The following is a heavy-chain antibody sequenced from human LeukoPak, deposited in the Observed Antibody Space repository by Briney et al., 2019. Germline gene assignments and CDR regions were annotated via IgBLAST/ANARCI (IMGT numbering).Heavy chain of an antibody. CDR3: AKQRSEVPVAAANY. J-gene: IGHJ4*02. V-gene: IGHV3-21*01. CDR1: GFTFSSYS. D-gene: IGHD2-2*01. CDR2: ISSSSSYI. Sequence: GGSLRLSCAASGFTFSSYSMNWVRQAPGKGLEWVSSISSSSSYIYYADSVKGRFTISRDNAKNSLYLQMNSLRVEDTAVYYCAKQRSEVPVAAANYWGQGSLVTVSS.